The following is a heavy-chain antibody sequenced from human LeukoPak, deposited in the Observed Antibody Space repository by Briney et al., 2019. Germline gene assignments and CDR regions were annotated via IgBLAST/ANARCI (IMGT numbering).Heavy chain of an antibody. V-gene: IGHV4-61*01. CDR3: ARDGAYSSGWGIDY. CDR2: IYYSGST. CDR1: GGSISTNNYY. Sequence: SETLSLTCSVSGGSISTNNYYWGWIRQPPGKGLEYIGFIYYSGSTNYNPSLKSRVTISVDTSKNQFSLKLSSVTAADTAVYYCARDGAYSSGWGIDYWGQGTLVIVSS. J-gene: IGHJ4*02. D-gene: IGHD6-19*01.